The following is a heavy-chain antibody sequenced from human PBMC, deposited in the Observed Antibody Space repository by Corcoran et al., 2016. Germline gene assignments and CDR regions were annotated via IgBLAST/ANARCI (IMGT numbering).Heavy chain of an antibody. J-gene: IGHJ4*02. CDR1: GGSMGRYY. CDR2: FFNPVTT. V-gene: IGHV4-59*01. D-gene: IGHD2-15*01. Sequence: QVQLQESGPGLVMPSETLSLTCTVSGGSMGRYYWSWSRQPPGKGLEWIGYFFNPVTTNHNPPLESRVIMSVDTSKNQFSLKLTTMTAADTAVYFCARGGGRGPYCSGGSCYYFDSWGPGTLVTVSS. CDR3: ARGGGRGPYCSGGSCYYFDS.